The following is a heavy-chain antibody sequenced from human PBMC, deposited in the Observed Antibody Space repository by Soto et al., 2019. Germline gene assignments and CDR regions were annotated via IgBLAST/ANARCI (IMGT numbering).Heavy chain of an antibody. CDR1: GGSISSYY. V-gene: IGHV4-59*01. CDR2: IYYSGST. J-gene: IGHJ5*02. D-gene: IGHD6-13*01. Sequence: SETLSLTCTVSGGSISSYYWSWIRQPPGKGLEWIGYIYYSGSTNYNPSLKSRVTISVDTSKNQFSLKLSSVTAADTAVYYCARDAEGIAAAGIGLRWFDPWGQGTLVTVSS. CDR3: ARDAEGIAAAGIGLRWFDP.